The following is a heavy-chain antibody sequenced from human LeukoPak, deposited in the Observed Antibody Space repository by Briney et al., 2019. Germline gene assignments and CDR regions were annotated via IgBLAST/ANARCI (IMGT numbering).Heavy chain of an antibody. CDR2: IHHSGST. J-gene: IGHJ6*03. CDR1: GYSISSGYY. CDR3: ARTYRRFYNYYMDV. V-gene: IGHV4-38-2*02. Sequence: PSETLSLTCTVSGYSISSGYYWGWIRQPPGKGLEWIGEIHHSGSTNYNPSLKSRVTISVDTSKNQFSLKLSSVTAADMAVYFCARTYRRFYNYYMDVWGKGTTVTVSS.